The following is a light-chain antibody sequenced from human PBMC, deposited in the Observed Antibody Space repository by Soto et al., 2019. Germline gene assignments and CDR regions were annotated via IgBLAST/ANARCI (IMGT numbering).Light chain of an antibody. Sequence: DIQMTQTPSTLSGSVGDRVTITCRASQTISNWLAWYQQKPGKAPKVLIHDASRLESGVPSRFSGSGSGTEFTLTINNLQPDDFAIYYCRQYESESTFGQGSKV. CDR2: DAS. CDR3: RQYESEST. V-gene: IGKV1-5*01. CDR1: QTISNW. J-gene: IGKJ1*01.